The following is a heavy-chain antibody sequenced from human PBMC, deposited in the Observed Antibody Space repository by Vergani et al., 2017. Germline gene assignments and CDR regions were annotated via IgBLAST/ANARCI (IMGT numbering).Heavy chain of an antibody. D-gene: IGHD6-13*01. Sequence: QVQLVQSGAEVKKPGASVKVSCKASGYTFTGYYMHWVRQAPGQGLEWMGIINPSGGSTSYAQKFQGRVTMTRDTSTSTVYMELSSLRSEDTAVYYCAREDMGHSSSWRDNAFDIWGQGTMVTVSS. CDR3: AREDMGHSSSWRDNAFDI. CDR2: INPSGGST. V-gene: IGHV1-46*01. CDR1: GYTFTGYY. J-gene: IGHJ3*02.